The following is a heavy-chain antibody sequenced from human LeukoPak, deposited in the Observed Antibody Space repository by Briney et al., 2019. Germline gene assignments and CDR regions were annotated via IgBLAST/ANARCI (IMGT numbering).Heavy chain of an antibody. CDR1: GFTFSSYW. V-gene: IGHV3-74*01. CDR2: INTDGSST. Sequence: GGSLRLSCAASGFTFSSYWMHWVRQAPGKGLVWVSRINTDGSSTNYAASVKGRFTISRDNAKNTLYLQMNSLRAEDTAVYYCARGYLGIDYWGQGTLVTVSS. J-gene: IGHJ4*02. CDR3: ARGYLGIDY. D-gene: IGHD1-26*01.